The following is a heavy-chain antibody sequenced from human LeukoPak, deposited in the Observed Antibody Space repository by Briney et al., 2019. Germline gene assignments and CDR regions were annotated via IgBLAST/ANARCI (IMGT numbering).Heavy chain of an antibody. CDR2: IYYSGST. V-gene: IGHV4-39*07. D-gene: IGHD4-23*01. CDR1: GGSISSSSYY. CDR3: ARDHYGGNSSLYYYYYYMDV. J-gene: IGHJ6*03. Sequence: SETLSLTCTVSGGSISSSSYYWGWIRQPPGKGLEWIGSIYYSGSTYYNPSLKSRVTISVDTSKNQFSLKLSSVTAADTAVYYCARDHYGGNSSLYYYYYYMDVWGKGTTVTVSS.